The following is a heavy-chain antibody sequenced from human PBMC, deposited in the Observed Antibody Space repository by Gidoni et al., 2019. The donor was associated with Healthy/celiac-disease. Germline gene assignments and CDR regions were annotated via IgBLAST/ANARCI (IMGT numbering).Heavy chain of an antibody. CDR2: IIPILGIA. D-gene: IGHD6-19*01. CDR3: ASSGGDLDCGWSVRSDY. Sequence: QVQLVQSGAAVKKPGSSVKVSCKASGGTFSSYAISWVRQAPGQGLEWMGRIIPILGIANYAQKFQGRVTITADKSTSTAYMELSSLRSEDTAVYYCASSGGDLDCGWSVRSDYWGQGTLVTVSS. V-gene: IGHV1-69*04. J-gene: IGHJ4*02. CDR1: GGTFSSYA.